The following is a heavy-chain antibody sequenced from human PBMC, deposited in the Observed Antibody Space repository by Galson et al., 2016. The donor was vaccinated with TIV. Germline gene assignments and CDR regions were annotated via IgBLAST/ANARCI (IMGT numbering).Heavy chain of an antibody. CDR3: VMYESGLPN. CDR1: GFSFSDHY. Sequence: SLRLSCAASGFSFSDHYMDWVRQAPGRGLEWVGRSKNRQKNYLTEYAASVKGRISISRSDSKMYLYLQMQSLKSDDTALYYCVMYESGLPNWGQGTLVTVSS. CDR2: SKNRQKNYLT. V-gene: IGHV3-72*01. D-gene: IGHD2-8*01. J-gene: IGHJ4*02.